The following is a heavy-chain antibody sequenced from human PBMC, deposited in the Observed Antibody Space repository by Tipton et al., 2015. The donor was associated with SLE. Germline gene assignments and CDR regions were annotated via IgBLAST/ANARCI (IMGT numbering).Heavy chain of an antibody. J-gene: IGHJ4*02. CDR3: ARLISAYDCKFDY. CDR2: ITRRGKT. D-gene: IGHD5-12*01. V-gene: IGHV4-34*01. Sequence: TLSLTCAVHDGSLSNYYWSWFRRPPGRGVEWIGEITRRGKTNYNPSLKSRVTISVDTSTNRLSLQLSSVTAADTALYCCARLISAYDCKFDYWGQGTLVTFSS. CDR1: DGSLSNYY.